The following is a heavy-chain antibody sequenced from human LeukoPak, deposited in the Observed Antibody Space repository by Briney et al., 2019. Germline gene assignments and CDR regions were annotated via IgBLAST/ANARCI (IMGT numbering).Heavy chain of an antibody. CDR1: GGSISSSSYY. Sequence: PSETLSLTCTVSGGSISSSSYYWGWIRQPPGKGLEWIGSIYYSGSTYYNPSLKSRVTISVDASKNQFSLKLSSVTAADTAVYYCAREGYSSGWYPNYWGQGTLVTVSS. D-gene: IGHD6-19*01. J-gene: IGHJ4*02. CDR3: AREGYSSGWYPNY. CDR2: IYYSGST. V-gene: IGHV4-39*07.